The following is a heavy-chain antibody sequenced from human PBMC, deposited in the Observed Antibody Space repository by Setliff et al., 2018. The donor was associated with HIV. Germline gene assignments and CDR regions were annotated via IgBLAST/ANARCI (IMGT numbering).Heavy chain of an antibody. CDR1: DGSFSGSFSGYY. CDR2: INHSGST. Sequence: SETLSLTCAVYDGSFSGSFSGYYWSWIRQPPGKGLEWIGEINHSGSTSYNPSLESRVTISVDMSKNQFSLKLTSVTAADTAVYYCARGLPPPLIMVRGVIRFGYMDIWGKGTTVTVSS. V-gene: IGHV4-34*01. CDR3: ARGLPPPLIMVRGVIRFGYMDI. J-gene: IGHJ6*03. D-gene: IGHD3-10*01.